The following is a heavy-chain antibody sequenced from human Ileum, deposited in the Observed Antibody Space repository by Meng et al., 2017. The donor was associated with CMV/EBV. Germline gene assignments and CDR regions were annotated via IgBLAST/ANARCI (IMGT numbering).Heavy chain of an antibody. V-gene: IGHV3-72*01. D-gene: IGHD2-21*01. Sequence: SGFTFSDLYMDWVRQAPGKGLEWIGSSRSKAKSYSTDYAASVKGRFTISRDNSKNLLYLQMNSLKTEDTAVYYCARDIADRRDALDFWGQGTKVTVSS. CDR3: ARDIADRRDALDF. CDR1: GFTFSDLY. CDR2: SRSKAKSYST. J-gene: IGHJ3*01.